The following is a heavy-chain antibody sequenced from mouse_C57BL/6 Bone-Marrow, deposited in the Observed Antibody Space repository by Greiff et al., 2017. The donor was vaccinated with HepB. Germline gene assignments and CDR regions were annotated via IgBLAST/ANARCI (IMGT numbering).Heavy chain of an antibody. CDR3: ASGLPYFDY. CDR2: INPSSGYT. V-gene: IGHV1-4*01. D-gene: IGHD3-1*01. CDR1: GYTFTSYT. Sequence: QVQLKESGAELARPGASVKMSCKASGYTFTSYTMHWVKQRPGQGLEWIGYINPSSGYTKYNQKFKDKATLTADKSSSTAYMQLSSLTSEDSAVCYCASGLPYFDYWGQGTTLTVSA. J-gene: IGHJ2*01.